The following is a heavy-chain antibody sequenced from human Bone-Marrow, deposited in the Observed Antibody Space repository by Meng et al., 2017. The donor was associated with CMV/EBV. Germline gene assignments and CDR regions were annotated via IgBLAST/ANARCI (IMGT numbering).Heavy chain of an antibody. CDR1: RFSLSRHT. J-gene: IGHJ3*02. Sequence: ASRFSLSRHTMFWVRQAPGKGLEWISSISTRSTYIHYAASVKGRFTVSRDNAWNSLYLQMTTLRAEDTAVYYCARGQLGATDAFDIWGQGTMVTVSS. CDR2: ISTRSTYI. D-gene: IGHD1-26*01. V-gene: IGHV3-21*01. CDR3: ARGQLGATDAFDI.